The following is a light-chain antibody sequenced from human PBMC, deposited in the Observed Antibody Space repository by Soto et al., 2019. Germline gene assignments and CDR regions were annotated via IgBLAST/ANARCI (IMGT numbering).Light chain of an antibody. V-gene: IGKV3-11*01. J-gene: IGKJ5*01. CDR1: QSVSSY. CDR2: DAS. CDR3: QQRSNWPPIT. Sequence: EIVLTQSPATLSLSPGERATLSCRASQSVSSYLAWYQQKPGQAPRLLIYDASNRATGIPARFSGSGSWTDFTLTIISLLPEDFAVYYCQQRSNWPPITFGQGTRLEI.